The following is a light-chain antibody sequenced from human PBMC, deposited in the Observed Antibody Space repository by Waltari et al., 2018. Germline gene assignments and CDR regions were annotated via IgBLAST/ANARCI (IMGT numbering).Light chain of an antibody. V-gene: IGKV1-33*01. J-gene: IGKJ1*01. CDR3: QQYDSLPWT. CDR1: QAIRSY. Sequence: DIQMTQSPSSLSASVGDRVTITCQASQAIRSYLNWYQQKPGTAPKVLIYDASNLDSGGPSRFSGSGSGTDFAVTITSLQPEDIATYYCQQYDSLPWTFGQGTKVEIK. CDR2: DAS.